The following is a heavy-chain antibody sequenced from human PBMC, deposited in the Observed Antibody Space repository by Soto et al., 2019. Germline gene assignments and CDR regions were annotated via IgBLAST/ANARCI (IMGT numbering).Heavy chain of an antibody. J-gene: IGHJ4*02. CDR3: AAQNNIAAAGFLAYRFDY. Sequence: GGSLRLSCAASGFTFSSYSMNWVRQAPGKGLEWVSYISSSSSTIYYADSVKGRFTISRDNAKNSLYLQMNSLRDEDTAVYYCAAQNNIAAAGFLAYRFDYWGQGTLVTVSS. D-gene: IGHD6-13*01. CDR2: ISSSSSTI. CDR1: GFTFSSYS. V-gene: IGHV3-48*02.